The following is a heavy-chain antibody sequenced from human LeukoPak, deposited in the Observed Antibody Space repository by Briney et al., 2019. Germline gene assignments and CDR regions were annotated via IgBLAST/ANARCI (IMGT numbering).Heavy chain of an antibody. D-gene: IGHD3-3*01. CDR3: ARDEAIFGAGYYYGMDV. Sequence: SETLSLTCTVSGGSISSGGHYWSWIRQHPGKGLEWIGYINYSGSTYYNPSLKSRVTISVDTSQNQFSLKLSSVTAADTAVYYCARDEAIFGAGYYYGMDVWGQGTTVTVSS. V-gene: IGHV4-31*03. J-gene: IGHJ6*02. CDR2: INYSGST. CDR1: GGSISSGGHY.